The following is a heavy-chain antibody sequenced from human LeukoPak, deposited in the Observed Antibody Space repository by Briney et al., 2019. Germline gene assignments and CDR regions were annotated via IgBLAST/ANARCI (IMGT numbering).Heavy chain of an antibody. CDR2: ISGRGGST. Sequence: GGSLRLSCAASGFTFSSYGMSWVRQAPGKGLEWVSAISGRGGSTYYADSVKGRFTISRDNSKNTLYLQMNSLRAEDTAVYYCAKDFARLRPQPVDIWGQGTMVTVSS. J-gene: IGHJ3*02. D-gene: IGHD2-21*01. CDR1: GFTFSSYG. CDR3: AKDFARLRPQPVDI. V-gene: IGHV3-23*01.